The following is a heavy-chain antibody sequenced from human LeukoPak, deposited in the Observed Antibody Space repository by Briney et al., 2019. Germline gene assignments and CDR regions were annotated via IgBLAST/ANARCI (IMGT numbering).Heavy chain of an antibody. V-gene: IGHV4-30-2*01. Sequence: PSETLSLTCAVSGGSISSGGYSWSWIRQPPGKGLEWIGYIYHSGSTYYNPSLKSRVTISVDRSKNQFSLKLSSVTAVDTAVYYCARARAGPFDIWGQGTMVTVSS. J-gene: IGHJ3*02. CDR1: GGSISSGGYS. D-gene: IGHD3-10*01. CDR2: IYHSGST. CDR3: ARARAGPFDI.